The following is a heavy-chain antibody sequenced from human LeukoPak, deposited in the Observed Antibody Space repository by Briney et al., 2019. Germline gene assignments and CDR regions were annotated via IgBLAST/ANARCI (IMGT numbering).Heavy chain of an antibody. Sequence: PGGSLRLSCAASGFIFSNYVMSWVRQAPGKGPEWVSAISGSAVNTYYADSVKGRFTISRDDSKNTLYLQMNSLRVEDTAIHYCTREEAYFDSLLAYFFDYWGQGTLVTVSS. CDR2: ISGSAVNT. V-gene: IGHV3-23*01. J-gene: IGHJ4*02. CDR3: TREEAYFDSLLAYFFDY. D-gene: IGHD3-9*01. CDR1: GFIFSNYV.